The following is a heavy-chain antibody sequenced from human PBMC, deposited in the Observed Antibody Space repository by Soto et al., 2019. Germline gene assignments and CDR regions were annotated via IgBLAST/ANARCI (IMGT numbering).Heavy chain of an antibody. CDR2: IVVGSGNT. CDR3: ARAGGYSYGYDY. D-gene: IGHD5-18*01. Sequence: GASVKVSCKASGFTFTSFAVQWVRQARGQRLEWIGWIVVGSGNTNYAQKFQERVTITRDMSTSTAYMELSSLRSEDTAVYYCARAGGYSYGYDYWGQGTLVTVSS. CDR1: GFTFTSFA. V-gene: IGHV1-58*01. J-gene: IGHJ4*02.